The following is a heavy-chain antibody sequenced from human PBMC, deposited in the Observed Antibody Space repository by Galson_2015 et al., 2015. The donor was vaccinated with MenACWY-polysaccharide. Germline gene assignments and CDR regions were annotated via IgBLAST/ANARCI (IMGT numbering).Heavy chain of an antibody. D-gene: IGHD3-16*01. CDR1: GASISGTY. J-gene: IGHJ4*02. Sequence: SETLSLTCPVSGASISGTYWSWIRQPPGKGLEWIAYIHSTGSTNYSPSLKSRVTISVDTSKNQFYLNLNSLTAADTAVYYCAKFSAYSGTYAHYLDYWGQGTLVTVSS. CDR3: AKFSAYSGTYAHYLDY. V-gene: IGHV4-59*01. CDR2: IHSTGST.